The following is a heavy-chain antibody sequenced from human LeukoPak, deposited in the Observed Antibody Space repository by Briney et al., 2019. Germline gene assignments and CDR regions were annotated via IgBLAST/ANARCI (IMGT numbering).Heavy chain of an antibody. CDR2: ISSSGSTI. CDR3: AKDGVGYSYGYYYYYYMDV. Sequence: GGSLRLSCAASGFTFSDYYMSWIRQAPGKGLEWVSYISSSGSTIYYADSVKGRFTISRDNAKNSLYLQMNSLRAEDTAVYYCAKDGVGYSYGYYYYYYMDVWGKGTTVTISS. J-gene: IGHJ6*03. D-gene: IGHD5-18*01. CDR1: GFTFSDYY. V-gene: IGHV3-11*04.